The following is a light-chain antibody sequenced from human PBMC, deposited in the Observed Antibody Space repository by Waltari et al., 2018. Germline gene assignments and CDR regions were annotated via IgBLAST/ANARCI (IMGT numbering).Light chain of an antibody. CDR1: QSVLSTSTGKSY. Sequence: EIVMAQSPDSLAVSLGEGATINCGSSQSVLSTSTGKSYLAWYQQKPGQPPKLLIYWASTRESGVPDRFSGSGSGTDFTLTISSLQAEDVAVYYCQQYYDTPWTFGQGTKVEIK. J-gene: IGKJ1*01. CDR3: QQYYDTPWT. V-gene: IGKV4-1*01. CDR2: WAS.